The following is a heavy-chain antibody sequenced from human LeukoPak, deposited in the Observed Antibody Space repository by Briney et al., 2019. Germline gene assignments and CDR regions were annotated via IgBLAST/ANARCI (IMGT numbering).Heavy chain of an antibody. J-gene: IGHJ4*02. CDR2: INSDGSLT. Sequence: PGGSLRLSCAASGFTFSSSWMQWVRQAPGKGLVWVSRINSDGSLTSYADSVKGRFTISRENAKNTLYLKMNSLRAEDTAVYYCARTLYCSNGVCYILDYWGQGTLLTVSS. D-gene: IGHD2-8*01. CDR3: ARTLYCSNGVCYILDY. V-gene: IGHV3-74*01. CDR1: GFTFSSSW.